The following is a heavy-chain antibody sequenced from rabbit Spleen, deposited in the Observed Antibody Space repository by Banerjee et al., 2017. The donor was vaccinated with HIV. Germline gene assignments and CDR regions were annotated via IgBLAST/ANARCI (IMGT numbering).Heavy chain of an antibody. CDR1: GFDFSGSYW. J-gene: IGHJ2*01. V-gene: IGHV1S45*01. Sequence: QEQLTETGGGLVQPEGSLTLTCKASGFDFSGSYWMSWVRQAPGKGLEWVACIDVGSSGSTYYASWAKGRFTISKTSSTTVTLQMTSLTAADTATYFCARNYVNAFDPWGPGTLVTVS. CDR2: IDVGSSGST. CDR3: ARNYVNAFDP. D-gene: IGHD1-1*01.